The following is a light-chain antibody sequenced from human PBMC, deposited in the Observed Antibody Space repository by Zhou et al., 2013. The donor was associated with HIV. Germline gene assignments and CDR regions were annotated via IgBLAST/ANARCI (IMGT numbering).Light chain of an antibody. CDR3: HQYEKSPT. CDR1: QSLSNSH. CDR2: GAS. J-gene: IGKJ1*01. V-gene: IGKV3-20*01. Sequence: EIVLTQSPGTLSLSPGERVTVSCRASQSLSNSHLAWYQQKPGQPPRLLMFGASSRATGIPDRFSGSGSGTDFTLTISRLEPEDFAVYYCHQYEKSPTFGQGTKVEI.